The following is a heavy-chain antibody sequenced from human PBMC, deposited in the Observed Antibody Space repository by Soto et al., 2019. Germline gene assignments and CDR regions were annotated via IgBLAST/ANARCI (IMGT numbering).Heavy chain of an antibody. CDR3: AKDIVRYTYGACDY. D-gene: IGHD5-18*01. V-gene: IGHV3-30*18. CDR1: GFTFNTYG. Sequence: LRLSCAASGFTFNTYGMYWVRQAPGKGLEWAAAISYDGSNKYHADSVKGRFTISRDNSKNTLYLQMNSLRVEDTAVYYCAKDIVRYTYGACDYWGQGALVTVSS. J-gene: IGHJ4*02. CDR2: ISYDGSNK.